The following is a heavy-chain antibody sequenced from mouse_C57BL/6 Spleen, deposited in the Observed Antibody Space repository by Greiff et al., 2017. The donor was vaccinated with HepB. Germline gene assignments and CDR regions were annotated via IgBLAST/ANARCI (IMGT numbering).Heavy chain of an antibody. D-gene: IGHD3-1*01. J-gene: IGHJ1*03. CDR1: GYTFTSYW. Sequence: QVQLQQPGAELVRPGTSVKLSCKASGYTFTSYWMHWVKQRPGQGLEWIGVIDPSDSYTNYNQKFKGKATLTVDTSSSTAYMQRSSLTSEDSAVYYCASRGGDWYFDVWGTGTTVTVSS. CDR2: IDPSDSYT. V-gene: IGHV1-59*01. CDR3: ASRGGDWYFDV.